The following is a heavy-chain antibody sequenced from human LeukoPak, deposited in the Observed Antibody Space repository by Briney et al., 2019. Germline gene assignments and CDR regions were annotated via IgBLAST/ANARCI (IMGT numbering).Heavy chain of an antibody. CDR2: ISGPDGSG. CDR3: AKKVGLVSAPLYYFDV. J-gene: IGHJ4*02. V-gene: IGHV3-23*01. Sequence: GGSLRLSCAASGSTFSSYAMSWVRQAPGKGLEWVSAISGPDGSGDYADSVKGRFTISRDNSKNTLFLQMNSLRAEDTAIYYCAKKVGLVSAPLYYFDVWGQGTLVTVSS. D-gene: IGHD5/OR15-5a*01. CDR1: GSTFSSYA.